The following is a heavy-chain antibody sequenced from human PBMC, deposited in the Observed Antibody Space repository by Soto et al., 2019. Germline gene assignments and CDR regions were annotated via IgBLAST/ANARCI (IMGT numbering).Heavy chain of an antibody. CDR1: GYRFSFYG. D-gene: IGHD1-7*01. Sequence: QVQLVQSGAEVKKPGASVKVSCKAAGYRFSFYGISWVRQAPGQGLEWMGWISAHNGKTADAQKFQDRLTMTTDTSTDTAYMVLRSLRSDDTAMYYCARDEEGGNYPDNWFDFWGQGTLVTVSS. J-gene: IGHJ5*01. V-gene: IGHV1-18*01. CDR2: ISAHNGKT. CDR3: ARDEEGGNYPDNWFDF.